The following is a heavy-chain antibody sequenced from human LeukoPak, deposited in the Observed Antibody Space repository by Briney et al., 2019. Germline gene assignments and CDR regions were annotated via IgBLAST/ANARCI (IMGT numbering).Heavy chain of an antibody. V-gene: IGHV3-11*04. CDR1: GFTFSDYF. CDR3: ATSRVFDH. Sequence: GGSLRLSCVASGFTFSDYFMSWIRQAPGKGLEWLSFINSEGNNIYYADSVKGRFTISRDNARNTLYLEMNSLRMEDTAKYYCATSRVFDHWGQGTLVTVSS. J-gene: IGHJ4*02. CDR2: INSEGNNI.